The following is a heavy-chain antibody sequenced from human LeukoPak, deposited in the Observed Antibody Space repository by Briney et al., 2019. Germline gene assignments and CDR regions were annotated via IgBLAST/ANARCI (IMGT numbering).Heavy chain of an antibody. CDR2: IIPIFGTA. J-gene: IGHJ4*02. CDR1: GGTFSSYA. Sequence: ASVKVSCKASGGTFSSYAISWVRQAPGQGLEWMGGIIPIFGTANYAQQFQGRVTITADESTSTAYMELSSLRSEDTAVYYCATGIAAAGYFDYWGQGTLVTVSP. V-gene: IGHV1-69*13. CDR3: ATGIAAAGYFDY. D-gene: IGHD6-13*01.